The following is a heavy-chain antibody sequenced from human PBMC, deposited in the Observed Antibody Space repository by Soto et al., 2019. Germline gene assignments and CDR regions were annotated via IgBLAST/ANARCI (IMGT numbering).Heavy chain of an antibody. CDR2: IKQDGSEK. CDR1: GFTFSSYW. V-gene: IGHV3-7*05. D-gene: IGHD3-16*01. Sequence: VQLVESGGGMVQPGGSLRLSCAASGFTFSSYWMSWVRQAPGRGLEWVANIKQDGSEKYYVDSVKGRFTISRDNAKNSLYLQLNSLRAEDAAVYYCARDLLGGGGSMDVWGQGTTVTVSS. CDR3: ARDLLGGGGSMDV. J-gene: IGHJ6*02.